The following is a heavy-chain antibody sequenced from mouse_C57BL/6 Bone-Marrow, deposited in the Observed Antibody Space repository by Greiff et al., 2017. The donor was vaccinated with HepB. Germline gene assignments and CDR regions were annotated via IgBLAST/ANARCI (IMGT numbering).Heavy chain of an antibody. J-gene: IGHJ3*01. CDR1: GYSITSGYY. CDR2: ISYDGSN. CDR3: ARGGVYDYDGFAY. V-gene: IGHV3-6*01. Sequence: ESGPGLVKPSQSLSLTCSVTGYSITSGYYWNWIRQFPGNQLEWMGYISYDGSNNYNPSLKNRIPITRDTSKNQFFLQLNSVTTADTATYYCARGGVYDYDGFAYWGQGTLVTVSA. D-gene: IGHD2-4*01.